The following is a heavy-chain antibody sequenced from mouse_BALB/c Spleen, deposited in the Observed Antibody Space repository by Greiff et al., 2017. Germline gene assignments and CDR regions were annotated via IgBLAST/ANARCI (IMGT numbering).Heavy chain of an antibody. CDR1: GYTFTSYV. CDR2: INPYNDGT. V-gene: IGHV1-14*01. Sequence: QLQESGPELVKPWASVKMSCMASGYTFTSYVMHWVKQKPRQGLEWIGYINPYNDGTKYNEKFKGKATLTSDKSSSTAYMELSSLTSEDSAVYYCARSPHPYGYYWYFDVWGAGTTVTVSS. CDR3: ARSPHPYGYYWYFDV. D-gene: IGHD1-2*01. J-gene: IGHJ1*01.